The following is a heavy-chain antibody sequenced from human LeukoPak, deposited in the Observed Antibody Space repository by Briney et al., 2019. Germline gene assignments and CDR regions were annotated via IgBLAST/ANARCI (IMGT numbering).Heavy chain of an antibody. D-gene: IGHD3-22*01. CDR1: EFTFITPW. J-gene: IGHJ4*02. V-gene: IGHV3-7*01. Sequence: GGSLDLSVAPSEFTFITPWMGWFRRPQGKGRKWLANINQVGSAKYYVDSVKGRFTISRDNAKNSLYLQMNSLRAEDTAVYYCARFSLYDNSGYYSWLFDFWGQGTLVTVSS. CDR2: INQVGSAK. CDR3: ARFSLYDNSGYYSWLFDF.